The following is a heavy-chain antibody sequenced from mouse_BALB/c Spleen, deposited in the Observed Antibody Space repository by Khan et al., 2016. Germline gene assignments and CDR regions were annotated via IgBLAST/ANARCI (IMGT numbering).Heavy chain of an antibody. V-gene: IGHV3-2*02. CDR1: GYSITSDYA. D-gene: IGHD1-1*01. CDR2: ISYSGVT. Sequence: EVQLQESGPGLVKPSQSLSLTCTVTGYSITSDYAWNWIRQFPGNELEWMGYISYSGVTTYNPSLKSRISITRDTSKNQFFLLLSSVTTEDTATYYCAKSKLLRRWYFDVWGAGTTVTVSS. CDR3: AKSKLLRRWYFDV. J-gene: IGHJ1*01.